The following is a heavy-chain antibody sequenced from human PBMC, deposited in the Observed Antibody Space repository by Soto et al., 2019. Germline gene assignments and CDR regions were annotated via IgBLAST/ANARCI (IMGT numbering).Heavy chain of an antibody. CDR2: INHSGST. D-gene: IGHD2-15*01. CDR3: ATRSRYCSGGSCFSGDTDFDY. V-gene: IGHV4-34*01. J-gene: IGHJ4*02. CDR1: GGSFSGYY. Sequence: SSETLSLTCAVYGGSFSGYYWSWIRQPPGKGLEWIGEINHSGSTNYNPSLKSRVTISVDTSKNQFSLKLSSVTAADTAVYYCATRSRYCSGGSCFSGDTDFDYWGQGTLVTVSS.